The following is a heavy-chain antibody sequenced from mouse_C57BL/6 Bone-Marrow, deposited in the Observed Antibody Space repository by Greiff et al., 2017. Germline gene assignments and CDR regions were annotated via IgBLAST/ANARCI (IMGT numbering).Heavy chain of an antibody. Sequence: VQLKESGAELVRPGASVKLSCTASGFNIKDYYIHWVNQRPEQGLEWIGWIDPEVGATEYASKFQGQATIASDTPSNTAYLQLSRLTSEDTAVYYFASFYSVYFYFWRQGTPLTLAP. CDR3: ASFYSVYFYF. CDR1: GFNIKDYY. D-gene: IGHD2-12*01. V-gene: IGHV14-4*01. J-gene: IGHJ2*01. CDR2: IDPEVGAT.